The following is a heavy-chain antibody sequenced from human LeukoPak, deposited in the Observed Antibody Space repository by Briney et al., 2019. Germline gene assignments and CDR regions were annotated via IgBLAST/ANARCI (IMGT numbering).Heavy chain of an antibody. CDR2: ISGSGGST. V-gene: IGHV3-23*01. CDR1: GFTFSSYA. J-gene: IGHJ4*02. Sequence: AGSQRLSCAASGFTFSSYAMSWVRQAPGKGLEWVSVISGSGGSTYHADSVKGRFTISRDNSKNTLYLQMNSLRAEDTAIYCCAKHPYSSGWQTYYFDSWGQGTLVTVSS. CDR3: AKHPYSSGWQTYYFDS. D-gene: IGHD6-19*01.